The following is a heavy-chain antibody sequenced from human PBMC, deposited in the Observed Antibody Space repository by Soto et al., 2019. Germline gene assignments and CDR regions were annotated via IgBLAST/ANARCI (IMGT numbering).Heavy chain of an antibody. D-gene: IGHD2-2*01. J-gene: IGHJ6*03. CDR1: GYTFTSYD. CDR2: MNPNSGNT. Sequence: GASLKVSCKASGYTFTSYDINWVRHATGQGLEWMGWMNPNSGNTGYAQKFQGRVTMTRNTSISTAYMELSSLRSEDTAVYYCARGLYCSSTRGYAHYYYYYMVVWCKGTTVTVSS. V-gene: IGHV1-8*01. CDR3: ARGLYCSSTRGYAHYYYYYMVV.